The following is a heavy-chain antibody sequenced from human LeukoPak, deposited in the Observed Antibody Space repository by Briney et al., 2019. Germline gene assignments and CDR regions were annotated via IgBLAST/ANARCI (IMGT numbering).Heavy chain of an antibody. D-gene: IGHD4-17*01. V-gene: IGHV3-23*01. J-gene: IGHJ4*02. CDR2: ISGSGADT. Sequence: GGSLRLSCAASGFTFSSYAMTWVRQAPGKGLEWVSAISGSGADTHYADSVKGRFTISRDNSKNTLYLQMNSLRAEDTAVYYCARDGGTTGAMGFDYWGQGTLVTVSS. CDR1: GFTFSSYA. CDR3: ARDGGTTGAMGFDY.